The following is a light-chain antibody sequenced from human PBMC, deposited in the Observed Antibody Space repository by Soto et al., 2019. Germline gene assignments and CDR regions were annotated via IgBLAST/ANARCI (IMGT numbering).Light chain of an antibody. CDR2: DAS. CDR3: LQRSNWLT. Sequence: EVALTQSPGTLSLSPGARATLSCRASQTIANNYLTWYQQKPGQAPRVLIYDASIRATGIPDRISGSGSGTDFTLTISSLEPEDSAVYYCLQRSNWLTFGGGTKVDIK. CDR1: QTIANNY. J-gene: IGKJ4*01. V-gene: IGKV3D-20*02.